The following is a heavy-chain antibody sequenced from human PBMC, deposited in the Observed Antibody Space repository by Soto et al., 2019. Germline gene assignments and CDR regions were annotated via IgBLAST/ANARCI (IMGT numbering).Heavy chain of an antibody. Sequence: PGESLKISCKGSGYSFTSYWIAWVRQVPGKGLELMGVIYPGDSDIRYSPSFQGQVTISADKSISTAYLQMNSLKTEDTAVYYCATPPGFYDSAPFDYWGQGTLVTVSS. V-gene: IGHV5-51*01. CDR3: ATPPGFYDSAPFDY. J-gene: IGHJ4*02. CDR1: GYSFTSYW. CDR2: IYPGDSDI. D-gene: IGHD3-22*01.